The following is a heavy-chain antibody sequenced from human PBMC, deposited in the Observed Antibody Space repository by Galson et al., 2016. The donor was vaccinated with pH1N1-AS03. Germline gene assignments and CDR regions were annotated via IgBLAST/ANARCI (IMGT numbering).Heavy chain of an antibody. Sequence: PALVKPTQTLTLTCTFSGFSLSTSGVGVGWIRQAPGKALEWLAIIYWNDDIRYSPSLRNRLTITKDTSKSQVVLTMTNMDPVDTATYLGARAYYGDFADWFRPWGQGTLVTVSS. V-gene: IGHV2-5*01. J-gene: IGHJ5*02. CDR2: IYWNDDI. CDR3: ARAYYGDFADWFRP. CDR1: GFSLSTSGVG. D-gene: IGHD4-17*01.